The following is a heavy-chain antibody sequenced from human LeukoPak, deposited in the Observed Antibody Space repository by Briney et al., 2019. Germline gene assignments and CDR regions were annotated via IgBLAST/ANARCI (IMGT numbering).Heavy chain of an antibody. J-gene: IGHJ4*02. D-gene: IGHD6-19*01. CDR1: GFTFSSYA. V-gene: IGHV3-23*01. CDR2: ISDGGGST. CDR3: AKEYFSGWNRRGFDS. Sequence: GGSLSLSCAASGFTFSSYAMSWVRQAPGEGLEWVSAISDGGGSTYYADSVKGRFPISRDNSKNTLFLQMNGLRAEDTALYYCAKEYFSGWNRRGFDSWGQGTLVTVSS.